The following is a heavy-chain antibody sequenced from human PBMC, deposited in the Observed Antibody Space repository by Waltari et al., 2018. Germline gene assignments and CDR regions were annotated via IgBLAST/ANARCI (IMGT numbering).Heavy chain of an antibody. D-gene: IGHD1-26*01. CDR3: AKASGSCFDH. Sequence: EVQLVESGGGLVQPGRSLRLSCAASGFTFDDYAMHWVRQAPGKGLEWVSGISWNSGSIGYADSVKGRFTISRDNSRTTLSLQMNWLTTEDTAIYFCAKASGSCFDHWGRGTRVTVSS. J-gene: IGHJ4*02. V-gene: IGHV3-9*01. CDR2: ISWNSGSI. CDR1: GFTFDDYA.